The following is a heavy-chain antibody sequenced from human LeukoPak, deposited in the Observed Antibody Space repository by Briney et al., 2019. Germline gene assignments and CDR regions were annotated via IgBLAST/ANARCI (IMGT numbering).Heavy chain of an antibody. D-gene: IGHD3-22*01. V-gene: IGHV4-39*07. CDR1: GGSVSSSSYY. J-gene: IGHJ5*02. CDR3: ARGQGVTVIKVGKNWFDP. CDR2: IYYSGST. Sequence: PSETLSLTCTVSGGSVSSSSYYWGWIRQPPGKGLEWIGSIYYSGSTYYNPSLKSRVTISVDTSKNQFSLDMRSMTAADTAVYYCARGQGVTVIKVGKNWFDPWSQGTQVIVSP.